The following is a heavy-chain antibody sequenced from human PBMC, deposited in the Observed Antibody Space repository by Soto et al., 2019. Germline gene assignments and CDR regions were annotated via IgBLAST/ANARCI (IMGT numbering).Heavy chain of an antibody. CDR2: IGGNGADT. V-gene: IGHV3-23*01. Sequence: LRLSCAASVFSFSNYAMSWVRQAPGKGLEWVSAIGGNGADTYYADSVKGRFTISRDNSKNTLYLQMNSLRAEDTAVYFCAIPSGLTVTGPDYWGQGTLVTVSS. CDR3: AIPSGLTVTGPDY. J-gene: IGHJ4*02. D-gene: IGHD6-19*01. CDR1: VFSFSNYA.